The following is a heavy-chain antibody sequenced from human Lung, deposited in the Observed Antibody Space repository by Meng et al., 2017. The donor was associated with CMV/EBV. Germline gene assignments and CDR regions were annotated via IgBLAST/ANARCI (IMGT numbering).Heavy chain of an antibody. V-gene: IGHV4-34*01. J-gene: IGHJ4*02. CDR2: INHSGST. Sequence: TCAVYGGSFSGYYWSWIRQPPGKGLEWIGEINHSGSTNYNPSLKSRVTISVDTSKNQFSLKLSSVTAADTAVYYCARGGIAARTFDYWGQGTLVTVS. CDR1: GGSFSGYY. D-gene: IGHD6-6*01. CDR3: ARGGIAARTFDY.